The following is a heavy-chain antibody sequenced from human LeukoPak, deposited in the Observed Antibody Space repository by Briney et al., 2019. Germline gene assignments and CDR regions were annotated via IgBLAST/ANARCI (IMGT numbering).Heavy chain of an antibody. CDR2: IYTGGST. CDR1: GGSINSYF. V-gene: IGHV4-4*07. D-gene: IGHD1-26*01. J-gene: IGHJ4*02. Sequence: SETLSLTCTVSGGSINSYFWTWIRQPAGKGLGWIGRIYTGGSTNYNPSLKSRVTMSVDTSKNQFSLKLNSVTAADTAVYHCARQEGGIVGPYWGQGTLVTVSS. CDR3: ARQEGGIVGPY.